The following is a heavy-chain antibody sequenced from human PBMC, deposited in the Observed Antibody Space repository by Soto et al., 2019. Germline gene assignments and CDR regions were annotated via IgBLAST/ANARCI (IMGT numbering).Heavy chain of an antibody. D-gene: IGHD1-1*01. V-gene: IGHV3-74*01. CDR3: ARGVITTLVGKSYGMDV. CDR2: MKTDASSA. Sequence: GGSLRLSCAASGFTFSVYWMHWVRQAPGKGLVWVSRMKTDASSATYADSVKGRFTISRDNTKNTLYLQMDSLRPEDTAVYFCARGVITTLVGKSYGMDVCCPATTGTGS. J-gene: IGHJ6*02. CDR1: GFTFSVYW.